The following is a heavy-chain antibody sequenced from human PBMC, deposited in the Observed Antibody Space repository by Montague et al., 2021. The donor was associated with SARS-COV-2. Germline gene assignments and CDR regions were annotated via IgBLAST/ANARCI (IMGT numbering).Heavy chain of an antibody. CDR3: ARVQGITMVVVVIGAFDI. CDR1: GGSISSGGYY. D-gene: IGHD3-22*01. Sequence: TLSLTCTVSGGSISSGGYYWSRIRQRQGKGLEWIGYINDSGSTYYTPSLKSRVTISVDTTKDQFSLKLSSVTAAATAVYYCARVQGITMVVVVIGAFDIWGQGTMVTVSS. J-gene: IGHJ3*02. V-gene: IGHV4-31*03. CDR2: INDSGST.